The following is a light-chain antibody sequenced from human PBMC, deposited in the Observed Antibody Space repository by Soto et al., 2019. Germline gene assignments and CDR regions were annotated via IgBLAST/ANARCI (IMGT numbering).Light chain of an antibody. CDR3: QHYNSVPWT. CDR2: KAS. J-gene: IGKJ1*01. Sequence: DIQMTQSPSTLSASIGDRVTITCRASQSISTWLAWYQQKPGKAPKLLIYKASSLESGVPSRFSGSGSGTEFTLTISSLQPDDFATYYCQHYNSVPWTFGQGTKVEIK. V-gene: IGKV1-5*03. CDR1: QSISTW.